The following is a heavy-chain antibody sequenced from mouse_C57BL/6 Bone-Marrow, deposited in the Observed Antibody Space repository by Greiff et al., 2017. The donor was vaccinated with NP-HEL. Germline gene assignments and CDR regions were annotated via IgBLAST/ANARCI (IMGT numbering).Heavy chain of an antibody. J-gene: IGHJ1*03. Sequence: VQLKESGPGLVKPSQSLSLTCSVTGYSITSGYYWNWIRQFPGNKLEWMGYISYDGSNNYNPSLKNRISITRDTSKNQFFLKLNSVTTEDTATYYCARVYYGSSYGWYFDVWGTGTTVTVSS. V-gene: IGHV3-6*01. CDR2: ISYDGSN. D-gene: IGHD1-1*01. CDR3: ARVYYGSSYGWYFDV. CDR1: GYSITSGYY.